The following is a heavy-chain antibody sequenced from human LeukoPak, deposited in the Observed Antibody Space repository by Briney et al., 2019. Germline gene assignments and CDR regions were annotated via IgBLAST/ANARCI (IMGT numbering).Heavy chain of an antibody. D-gene: IGHD3-3*01. Sequence: ASVKVSCKASGYTFTSYDINWVRQATGQGLEWMGWMNPNSGNTGYAQKFQGRVTITRNTSISTAYMELSSLRSEDTAVYYCARVGESGKSYYDFWSGSLYYMDVWGKGTTVTVSS. J-gene: IGHJ6*03. CDR1: GYTFTSYD. CDR2: MNPNSGNT. V-gene: IGHV1-8*03. CDR3: ARVGESGKSYYDFWSGSLYYMDV.